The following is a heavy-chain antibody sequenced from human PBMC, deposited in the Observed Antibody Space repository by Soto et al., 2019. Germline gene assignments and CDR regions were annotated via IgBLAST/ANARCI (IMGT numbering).Heavy chain of an antibody. CDR3: AREDCSGWYGDNWFDP. D-gene: IGHD6-19*01. V-gene: IGHV4-59*12. Sequence: QVQLQESGPGLVKPSETLSLTCTVSGGSISSYYWSWIRQPPGKGLEWIGYIYYSGSTNYNPSLKSRVTISVDTSKNQFSLKLSSVTAADTAVYYCAREDCSGWYGDNWFDPWGQGTLVTVSS. J-gene: IGHJ5*02. CDR2: IYYSGST. CDR1: GGSISSYY.